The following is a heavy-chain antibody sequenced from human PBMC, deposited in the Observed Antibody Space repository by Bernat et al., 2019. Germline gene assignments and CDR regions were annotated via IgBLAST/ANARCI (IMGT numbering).Heavy chain of an antibody. V-gene: IGHV7-4-1*02. CDR2: INTNTGNP. D-gene: IGHD6-19*01. CDR3: ARDLRFLSRAEQWLVYYFDY. CDR1: GYTFTSYA. J-gene: IGHJ4*02. Sequence: QVQLVQSGSELKKPGASVKVSCKASGYTFTSYAMNLVRQAPGQGLEWMGWINTNTGNPTYAQGFTGRFVFSLDTSVSTAYLQISSLKAEDTAVYYCARDLRFLSRAEQWLVYYFDYWGQGTLVTVSS.